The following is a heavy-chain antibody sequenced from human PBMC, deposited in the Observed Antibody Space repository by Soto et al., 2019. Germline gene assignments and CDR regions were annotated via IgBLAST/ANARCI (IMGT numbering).Heavy chain of an antibody. CDR3: ARVVVVPAAGIDY. CDR1: GFTFSSYS. V-gene: IGHV3-21*01. Sequence: EVQLVESGGGLVKPGGSLRLSCAASGFTFSSYSMNWVRQAPGKGLEWFSSISSSSSYIYYADSVKGRFTISRDNAKNSLYLQMNSLRAEDTAVYYCARVVVVPAAGIDYWGQGTLVTVSS. J-gene: IGHJ4*02. CDR2: ISSSSSYI. D-gene: IGHD2-2*01.